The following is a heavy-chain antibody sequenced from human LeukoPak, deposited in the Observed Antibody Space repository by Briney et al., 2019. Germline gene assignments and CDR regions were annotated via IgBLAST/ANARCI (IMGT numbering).Heavy chain of an antibody. D-gene: IGHD5-18*01. CDR2: IWYDGSNK. J-gene: IGHJ4*02. Sequence: GRSLSLSCAASGFTFISYGMHWVRQAPGKGLEWVAVIWYDGSNKYYADSVKGRFTISRDNSKNTLYLQMNSLRAEDTAVYYCARGHTAAMVFCDYWGQGTAVTVSS. V-gene: IGHV3-33*01. CDR3: ARGHTAAMVFCDY. CDR1: GFTFISYG.